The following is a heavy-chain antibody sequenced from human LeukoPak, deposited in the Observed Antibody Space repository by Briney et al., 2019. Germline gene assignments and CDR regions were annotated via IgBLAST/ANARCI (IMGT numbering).Heavy chain of an antibody. CDR1: GYSISSGYH. J-gene: IGHJ4*02. Sequence: PSETLSLTXAVSGYSISSGYHWGWIRQPPGKGLEWIGSIYHSGSTYYNPSLKSRVTISVDTSKNQFSLKLSSVTAADTAVYYCARSSIAARGTPDYWGQGTLVTVSS. D-gene: IGHD6-6*01. CDR2: IYHSGST. CDR3: ARSSIAARGTPDY. V-gene: IGHV4-38-2*01.